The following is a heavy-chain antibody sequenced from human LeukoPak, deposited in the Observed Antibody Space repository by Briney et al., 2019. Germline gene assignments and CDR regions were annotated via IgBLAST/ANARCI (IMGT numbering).Heavy chain of an antibody. CDR2: ISSSSSYI. CDR1: GFSFSSYS. D-gene: IGHD6-13*01. CDR3: AALAAAGTEYYYYGMDV. Sequence: GGSLRLSCAASGFSFSSYSINWVRQAPGKGLEWVSSISSSSSYIYYADSVKGRFTISRDNAKNSLYLQMNSLRAEDTALYYCAALAAAGTEYYYYGMDVWGQGTTVTVSS. J-gene: IGHJ6*02. V-gene: IGHV3-21*04.